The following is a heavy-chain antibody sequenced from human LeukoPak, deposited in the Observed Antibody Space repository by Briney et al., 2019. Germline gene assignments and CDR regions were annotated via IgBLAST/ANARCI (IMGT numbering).Heavy chain of an antibody. D-gene: IGHD6-19*01. CDR3: ASGTKHSSGWFNYYYYYMDV. CDR2: IYYSGST. Sequence: SETLSLTCTVYGGSISSYYWSWIRQPPGKGLEWIGYIYYSGSTNYNPSLKSRVTISVDTSKNQFSLKLSSVTAADTAVYYCASGTKHSSGWFNYYYYYMDVWGKGTTVTISS. J-gene: IGHJ6*03. CDR1: GGSISSYY. V-gene: IGHV4-59*01.